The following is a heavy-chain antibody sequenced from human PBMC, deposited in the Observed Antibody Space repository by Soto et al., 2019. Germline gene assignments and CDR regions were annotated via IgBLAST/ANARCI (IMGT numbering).Heavy chain of an antibody. CDR2: IYHSGST. CDR1: GGSISSGGYS. CDR3: AREKSSSMVRGVIGAWFDP. Sequence: QLQLQESGSGLVKPSQTLSLTCAVSGGSISSGGYSWSWIRQPPGKGLEWIGYIYHSGSTYYNPSLKSRVTISVDMSKNQFSLKLSSVTAADTAVYYCAREKSSSMVRGVIGAWFDPWGQGTLVTVSS. V-gene: IGHV4-30-2*01. D-gene: IGHD3-10*01. J-gene: IGHJ5*02.